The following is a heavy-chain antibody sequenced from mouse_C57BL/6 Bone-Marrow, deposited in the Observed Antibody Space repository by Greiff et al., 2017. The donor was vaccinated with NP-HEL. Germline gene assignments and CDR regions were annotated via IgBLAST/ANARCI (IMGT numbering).Heavy chain of an antibody. CDR2: IDPNSGGT. J-gene: IGHJ1*03. Sequence: VQLQQPGADLVKPGASVKLSCQASGYTFTSYWMHWVKQRHGRGLEWIGRIDPNSGGTKFTEKLKTKATLPVDQPYHPAYMQLSSLTSEYSAVYYCARYYYGSRGWYFDVWGTGTTVTVAS. CDR1: GYTFTSYW. CDR3: ARYYYGSRGWYFDV. V-gene: IGHV1-72*01. D-gene: IGHD1-1*01.